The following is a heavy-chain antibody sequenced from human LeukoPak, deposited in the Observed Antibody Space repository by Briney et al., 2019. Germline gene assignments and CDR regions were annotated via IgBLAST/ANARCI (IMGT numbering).Heavy chain of an antibody. CDR1: GGTFSSYA. V-gene: IGHV1-69*06. J-gene: IGHJ5*02. CDR2: IIPIFGTA. CDR3: ARDLGGRTNSGWSNWFDP. D-gene: IGHD6-19*01. Sequence: ASVKVSCKASGGTFSSYAISWVRQAPGQGLEWMGGIIPIFGTANYAQKFQGRVTITADKSTSTAYMELSSLRSEDTAVYYCARDLGGRTNSGWSNWFDPWGQGTLVTVSS.